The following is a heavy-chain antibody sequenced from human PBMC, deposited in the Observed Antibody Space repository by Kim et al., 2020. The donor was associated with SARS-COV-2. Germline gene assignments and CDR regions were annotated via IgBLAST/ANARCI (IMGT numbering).Heavy chain of an antibody. J-gene: IGHJ6*03. CDR3: ARDAIWKVYYYYYYMDV. D-gene: IGHD1-1*01. V-gene: IGHV3-11*01. CDR2: ISSSGSTI. CDR1: GFTFSDYY. Sequence: GGSLRLSCAASGFTFSDYYMSWIRQAPGKGLEWVSYISSSGSTIYYADSVKGRFTISRDNAKNSLYLQMNSLRAEDTAVYYCARDAIWKVYYYYYYMDVWGKGTTVTVSS.